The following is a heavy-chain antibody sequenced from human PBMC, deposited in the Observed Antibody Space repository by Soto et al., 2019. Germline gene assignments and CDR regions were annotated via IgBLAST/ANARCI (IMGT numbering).Heavy chain of an antibody. Sequence: SETLSLTCTVSGASISRYYWSWIRQSPGKGLEWIGYLYNTGSTIYNPSLKSRVTISVDTSKNQFSLQLSSVTAADTAVYYCARSGGSGIYSYLSLDYWGHGTLVTVSS. V-gene: IGHV4-59*01. CDR3: ARSGGSGIYSYLSLDY. D-gene: IGHD3-10*01. CDR1: GASISRYY. J-gene: IGHJ4*01. CDR2: LYNTGST.